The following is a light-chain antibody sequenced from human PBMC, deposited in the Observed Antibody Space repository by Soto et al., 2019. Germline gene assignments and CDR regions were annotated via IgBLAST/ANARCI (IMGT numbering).Light chain of an antibody. CDR1: SSNIGSNY. CDR3: AAWDDSLSGHWV. J-gene: IGLJ3*02. Sequence: QPVLTQPPSASGTPGQRVTMSCSGSSSNIGSNYVYWYQQLPGTAPKLLIYRNDQRPSGVPDRFSGSKSGTSASLAISGLRSEDEADYYCAAWDDSLSGHWVFGGGTKLTVL. V-gene: IGLV1-47*01. CDR2: RND.